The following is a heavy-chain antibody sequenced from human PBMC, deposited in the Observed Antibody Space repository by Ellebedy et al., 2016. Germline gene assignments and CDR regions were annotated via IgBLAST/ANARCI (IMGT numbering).Heavy chain of an antibody. V-gene: IGHV3-23*01. J-gene: IGHJ4*02. CDR1: GFTFSSYA. Sequence: GESLKISXAASGFTFSSYAMSWVRQAPGKGLEWVSTISAGSDTTRLADSVKGRFTISRDSSKNSVYLRMNNLRVEDTAVYYCRQGHYADFWGQGTLVTVSS. CDR2: ISAGSDTT. CDR3: RQGHYADF.